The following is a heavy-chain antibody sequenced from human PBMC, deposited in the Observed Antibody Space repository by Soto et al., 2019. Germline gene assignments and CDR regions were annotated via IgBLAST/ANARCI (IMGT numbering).Heavy chain of an antibody. CDR3: ASLTDYNWNFGYYYYGMDV. Sequence: GGSLRLSCAASGFTFSSYSMNWVRQAPGKGLEWVSYISSSSSTIYYADSVKGRFTISRDNAKNSLYLQMNSLRDEDTAVYYCASLTDYNWNFGYYYYGMDVWGQGTTVTVS. D-gene: IGHD1-7*01. CDR2: ISSSSSTI. CDR1: GFTFSSYS. J-gene: IGHJ6*02. V-gene: IGHV3-48*02.